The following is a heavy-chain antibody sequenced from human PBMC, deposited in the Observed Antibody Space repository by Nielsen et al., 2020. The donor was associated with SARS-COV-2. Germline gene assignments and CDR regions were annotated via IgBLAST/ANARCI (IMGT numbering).Heavy chain of an antibody. Sequence: GESLKISCAASGFTFSSYWMHWVRQAPGKGLVWVSRINSDGSSTSYADSVKGRFTISRDNAENTLYLQMNSLRAEDTAVYYCARAFEELGYCSSTSCPFDYWGQGTLVTVSS. CDR2: INSDGSST. CDR1: GFTFSSYW. V-gene: IGHV3-74*01. J-gene: IGHJ4*02. D-gene: IGHD2-2*01. CDR3: ARAFEELGYCSSTSCPFDY.